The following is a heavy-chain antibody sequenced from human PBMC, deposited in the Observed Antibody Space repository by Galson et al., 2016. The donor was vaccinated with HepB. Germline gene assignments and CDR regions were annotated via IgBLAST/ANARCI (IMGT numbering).Heavy chain of an antibody. V-gene: IGHV3-66*01. J-gene: IGHJ4*02. CDR1: EFTVSTNH. CDR3: ARDKMRWLQLVYFLDH. CDR2: IYRVGTT. Sequence: SLRLSCAASEFTVSTNHMSWVRQAPGKGLEWVATIYRVGTTSYAESVRGRFTVSRDNSKNTLYLQMDSLRAEDTAVYYCARDKMRWLQLVYFLDHWGQGTLVTVSS. D-gene: IGHD5-24*01.